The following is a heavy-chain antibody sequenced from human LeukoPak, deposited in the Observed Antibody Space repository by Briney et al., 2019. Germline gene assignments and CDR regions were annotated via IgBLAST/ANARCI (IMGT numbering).Heavy chain of an antibody. CDR2: IFTSGGT. J-gene: IGHJ4*02. Sequence: SETLSLTCPVSSGSISSGSYYWRWIRQPAGKGLEWIGRIFTSGGTNYNPSLKSRVTISVDTSKNQFSLKLNSVTAADAAVYYCAREESGYCDGGSCPYYFDYWGQGTLVTVSS. CDR3: AREESGYCDGGSCPYYFDY. CDR1: SGSISSGSYY. D-gene: IGHD2-15*01. V-gene: IGHV4-61*02.